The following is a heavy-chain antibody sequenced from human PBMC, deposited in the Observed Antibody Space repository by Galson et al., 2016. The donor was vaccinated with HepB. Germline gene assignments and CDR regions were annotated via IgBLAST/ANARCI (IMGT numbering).Heavy chain of an antibody. Sequence: SLRLSCAASGFSLSSYWMSWVRQAPGKGLEWVANVKYDGSEKYYEDSVKGRFTISRDNSKQTLHLQMNSLRPEDTAVYYCVKDIRPGQWLAVFDSWGQGTLVTVSS. CDR2: VKYDGSEK. D-gene: IGHD6-19*01. V-gene: IGHV3-7*01. CDR3: VKDIRPGQWLAVFDS. J-gene: IGHJ4*02. CDR1: GFSLSSYW.